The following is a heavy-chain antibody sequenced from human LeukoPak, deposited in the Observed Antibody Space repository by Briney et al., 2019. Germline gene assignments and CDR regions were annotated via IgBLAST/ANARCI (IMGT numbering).Heavy chain of an antibody. CDR1: GFTVSSTY. V-gene: IGHV3-53*01. J-gene: IGHJ4*02. D-gene: IGHD2-15*01. CDR2: IYSGGNI. Sequence: GGSLRLSCAASGFTVSSTYMSWVRQAPGRGLEWVSVIYSGGNIYYIESVKGRFTISRDTSKNTLYLQMNSLRVEDTAVYFCAGRHCSGGGCYFAGADPFDYWGQGTSVTVSS. CDR3: AGRHCSGGGCYFAGADPFDY.